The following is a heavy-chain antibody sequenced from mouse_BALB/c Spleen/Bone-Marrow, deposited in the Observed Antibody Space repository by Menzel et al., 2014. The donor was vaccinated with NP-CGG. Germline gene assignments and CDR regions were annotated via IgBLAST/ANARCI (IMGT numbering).Heavy chain of an antibody. V-gene: IGHV1-18*01. CDR2: INPYNGGS. CDR3: AREGYGSSYGFAY. Sequence: VHVKQSGPELVKPGASMEISCKASGYSFAGCTMNWVKQSHGKNLEWIGLINPYNGGSSYNQKFKGKATLTVDKSSSTAYMELLSLTSEDSAVYYCAREGYGSSYGFAYWGQGTLVTVSA. D-gene: IGHD1-1*01. CDR1: GYSFAGCT. J-gene: IGHJ3*01.